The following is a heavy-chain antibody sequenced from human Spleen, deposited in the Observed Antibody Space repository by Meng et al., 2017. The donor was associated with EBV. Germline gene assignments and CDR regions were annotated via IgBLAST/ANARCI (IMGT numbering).Heavy chain of an antibody. V-gene: IGHV4-30-4*01. Sequence: HVQLEEAVPGLVKPLQTLSLPCGVSGGSISRCDYYWGWIRQPQGKGLEWMGNIYYTGSTYYKPSLKSRLSILVDTSKNHFSVRLSSVTAADTAVYFCARGPDYYVSSGAGAFDFWGLGTLVTVSS. CDR2: IYYTGST. CDR3: ARGPDYYVSSGAGAFDF. D-gene: IGHD3-22*01. J-gene: IGHJ4*02. CDR1: GGSISRCDYY.